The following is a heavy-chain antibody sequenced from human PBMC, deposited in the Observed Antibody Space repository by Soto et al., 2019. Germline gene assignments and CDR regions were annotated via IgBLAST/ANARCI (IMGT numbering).Heavy chain of an antibody. Sequence: PSETLSLTCTFSGCSISSYYWSLIRQPPGKGLEWIGYIYHSGSTNYNPSLKSRVTISVDTSKNQFSLKLSSVTAADTAVYYCARQDGYTWGYYFDYWGQGTLVTVSS. CDR2: IYHSGST. CDR3: ARQDGYTWGYYFDY. V-gene: IGHV4-59*08. J-gene: IGHJ4*02. CDR1: GCSISSYY. D-gene: IGHD5-12*01.